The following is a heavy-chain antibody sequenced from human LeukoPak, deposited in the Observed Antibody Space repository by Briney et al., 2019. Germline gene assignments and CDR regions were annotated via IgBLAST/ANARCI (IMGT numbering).Heavy chain of an antibody. J-gene: IGHJ4*02. CDR3: ARDHGPYYYDSSGYYY. CDR2: INSDGSST. Sequence: SGGSLRLSCSASGFTFSSYWMHWVRQAPGKGLVWVSRINSDGSSTSYADSVKGRFTISRDNAKNTLYLQMNSLRAEDTAVYYCARDHGPYYYDSSGYYYWGQGTLVTVSS. CDR1: GFTFSSYW. V-gene: IGHV3-74*01. D-gene: IGHD3-22*01.